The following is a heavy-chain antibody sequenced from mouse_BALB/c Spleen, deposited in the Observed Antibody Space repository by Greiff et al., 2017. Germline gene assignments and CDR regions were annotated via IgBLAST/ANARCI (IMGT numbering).Heavy chain of an antibody. CDR1: GYTFTSYW. CDR2: IDPSDSET. D-gene: IGHD1-1*01. CDR3: ARGDYYGSSGYAMDY. J-gene: IGHJ4*01. Sequence: QVQLQQPGAELVKPGAPVKLSCKASGYTFTSYWMNWVKQRPGRGLEWIGRIDPSDSETHYNQKFKDKATLTVDKSSSTAYIQLSSLTSEDSAVYYCARGDYYGSSGYAMDYWGQGTSVTVSS. V-gene: IGHV1-69*02.